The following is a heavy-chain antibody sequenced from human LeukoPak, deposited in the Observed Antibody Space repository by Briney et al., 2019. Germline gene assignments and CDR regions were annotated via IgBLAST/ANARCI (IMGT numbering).Heavy chain of an antibody. CDR3: ARGRRVSGVRRINWARRENYYYYYIDA. CDR2: INHTGNT. J-gene: IGHJ6*03. V-gene: IGHV4-34*01. Sequence: SETLSLTRAVYGDSFSGNLWTCMRQSPGKGLEWIGEINHTGNTKFNPSLRGRVSISVDTANNQFSLRLTSLTGADRGLYFCARGRRVSGVRRINWARRENYYYYYIDAWGKGTSVIVSS. CDR1: GDSFSGNL. D-gene: IGHD3-10*01.